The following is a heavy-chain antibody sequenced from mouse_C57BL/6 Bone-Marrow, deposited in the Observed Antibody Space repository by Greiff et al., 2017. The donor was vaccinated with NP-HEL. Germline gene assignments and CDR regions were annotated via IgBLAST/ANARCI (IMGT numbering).Heavy chain of an antibody. Sequence: ESGGGLVQPGGSLSLSCAASGFTFTDYYMSWVRQPPGKALEWLGFIRNKANGYTTEYSASVKGRFTISRDNSQSILYLQMNALRAEDSATYYCARYNYGSSTGYFDYWGQGTTLTVSS. J-gene: IGHJ2*01. CDR1: GFTFTDYY. D-gene: IGHD1-1*01. CDR2: IRNKANGYTT. V-gene: IGHV7-3*01. CDR3: ARYNYGSSTGYFDY.